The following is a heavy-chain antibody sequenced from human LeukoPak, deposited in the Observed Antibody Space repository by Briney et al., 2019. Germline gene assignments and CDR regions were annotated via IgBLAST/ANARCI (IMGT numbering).Heavy chain of an antibody. J-gene: IGHJ4*02. CDR1: GFTFSGYW. Sequence: PGGSLRLSCAASGFTFSGYWMSWVRQAPGKGLEWVANIKQNGSETFYADSVRCRFTISRDNAKNTQYLQMNSQRVEDTAVYYCARWANSIEYWGQGALVTVSS. D-gene: IGHD5-18*01. V-gene: IGHV3-7*01. CDR2: IKQNGSET. CDR3: ARWANSIEY.